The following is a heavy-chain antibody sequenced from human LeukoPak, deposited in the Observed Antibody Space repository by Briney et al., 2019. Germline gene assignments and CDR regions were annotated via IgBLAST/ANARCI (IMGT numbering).Heavy chain of an antibody. CDR3: AKDHSGSYEY. V-gene: IGHV1-2*06. CDR1: GYTFTDSY. Sequence: GASVKASCKASGYTFTDSYIHWVRQAPGQGLEWMGLLHPNTGDTFYAQKFRGRVTMTRDTSISTAYMELNRLTSDDTAVYYCAKDHSGSYEYWAQGTLVTISS. J-gene: IGHJ4*02. D-gene: IGHD1-26*01. CDR2: LHPNTGDT.